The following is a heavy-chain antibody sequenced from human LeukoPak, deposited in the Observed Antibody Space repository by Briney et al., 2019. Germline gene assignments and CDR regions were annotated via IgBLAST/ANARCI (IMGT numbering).Heavy chain of an antibody. CDR1: GFTFSSYS. CDR2: ISSSSSYI. Sequence: GGSLRLSCAASGFTFSSYSMNWVRQAPGKGLEWVSSISSSSSYIYYADSVKGRFTISRDNAKNSLYLQMNSLRAEDTAVYYCARDVIAVALFDAFDIWGQGTMVTVSS. J-gene: IGHJ3*02. CDR3: ARDVIAVALFDAFDI. D-gene: IGHD6-19*01. V-gene: IGHV3-21*04.